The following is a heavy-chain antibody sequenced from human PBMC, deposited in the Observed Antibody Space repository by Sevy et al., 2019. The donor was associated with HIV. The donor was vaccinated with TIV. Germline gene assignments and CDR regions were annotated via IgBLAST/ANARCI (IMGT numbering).Heavy chain of an antibody. CDR3: ASQHDAFDI. Sequence: GGSLRLSCAASGFTFSSYEMNWVRQAPGKGLEWVSYISSSGSTIYYADSVKGRFTISRDNVKNSLYLQMNSLRAEDTAVYYCASQHDAFDIWGQGTMVTVSS. J-gene: IGHJ3*02. CDR1: GFTFSSYE. V-gene: IGHV3-48*03. CDR2: ISSSGSTI.